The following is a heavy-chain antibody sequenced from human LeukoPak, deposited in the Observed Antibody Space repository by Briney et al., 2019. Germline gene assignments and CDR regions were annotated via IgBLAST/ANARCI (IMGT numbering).Heavy chain of an antibody. CDR3: AKEPSYSGSYRYFDY. J-gene: IGHJ4*02. CDR2: ICGSGGST. V-gene: IGHV3-23*01. Sequence: GGSLRLSCAASGFTFSSHAMSWVRQAPGKGLEWVSAICGSGGSTYYADSVKGRFTISRDNSKNTLYLQMNSLRAEDTAVYYCAKEPSYSGSYRYFDYWGQGTLVTVSS. CDR1: GFTFSSHA. D-gene: IGHD1-26*01.